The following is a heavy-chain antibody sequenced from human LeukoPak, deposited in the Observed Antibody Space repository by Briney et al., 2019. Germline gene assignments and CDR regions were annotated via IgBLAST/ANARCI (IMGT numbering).Heavy chain of an antibody. CDR3: ASNTGTAFDY. CDR2: VYYSGST. D-gene: IGHD7-27*01. V-gene: IGHV4-59*01. J-gene: IGHJ4*02. CDR1: GDSITAYY. Sequence: PSETLSLTCSVSGDSITAYYWSWIRQPPGKGLEWIGYVYYSGSTEYNPSLRSRVTISLEMSKHQFSLNLTSVTAADTAVYYCASNTGTAFDYWGQGALVTVSS.